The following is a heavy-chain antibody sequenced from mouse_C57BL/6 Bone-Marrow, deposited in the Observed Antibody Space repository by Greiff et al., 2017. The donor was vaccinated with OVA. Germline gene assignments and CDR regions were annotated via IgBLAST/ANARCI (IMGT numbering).Heavy chain of an antibody. J-gene: IGHJ3*01. Sequence: EVQRVESGGDLVKPGGSLKLSCAASGFTFSSYGMSWVRQTPDKRLEWVATISSGGSYTYYPDSVKGRFTISRDNAKNTLYLQMSSLKSEDTAMYYCARRLGPAWFAYWGQGTLGTVSA. V-gene: IGHV5-6*01. CDR3: ARRLGPAWFAY. D-gene: IGHD4-1*01. CDR1: GFTFSSYG. CDR2: ISSGGSYT.